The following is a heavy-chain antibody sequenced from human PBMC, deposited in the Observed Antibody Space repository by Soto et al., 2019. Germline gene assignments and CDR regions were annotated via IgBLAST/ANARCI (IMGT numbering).Heavy chain of an antibody. CDR2: INPNSGGT. D-gene: IGHD4-17*01. J-gene: IGHJ6*03. CDR1: GYSFSAYY. CDR3: ARESGGTTATLDYYYFYMDV. V-gene: IGHV1-2*04. Sequence: QVQLVQSGAEVKKPGASVRVSCKASGYSFSAYYINWMRQAPGQGLEWMGWINPNSGGTKFAQKFQGWVTMTRDTSISTAYMELSRLKSDDTAVYFCARESGGTTATLDYYYFYMDVWGKGTTVTVSS.